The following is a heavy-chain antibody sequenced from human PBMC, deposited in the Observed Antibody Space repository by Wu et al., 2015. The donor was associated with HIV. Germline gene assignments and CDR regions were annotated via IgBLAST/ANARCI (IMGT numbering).Heavy chain of an antibody. D-gene: IGHD2-2*01. CDR3: ARDAKRNLGYCSSTSCERLDY. CDR1: GYTFTSYG. Sequence: QVQLVQSGAEVKKPGASVKVSCKASGYTFTSYGISWVRQAPGQGLEWMGWISAYNGNTNYAQKLQGRVTMTTDTSTSTAYMELRSLRSDDTAVYYCARDAKRNLGYCSSTSCERLDYWGQGTLVTVSS. J-gene: IGHJ4*02. CDR2: ISAYNGNT. V-gene: IGHV1-18*01.